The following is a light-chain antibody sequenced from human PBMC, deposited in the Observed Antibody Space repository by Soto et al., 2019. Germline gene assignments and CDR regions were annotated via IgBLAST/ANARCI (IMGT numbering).Light chain of an antibody. CDR2: EGS. CDR3: CSYAGSSTYG. J-gene: IGLJ1*01. V-gene: IGLV2-23*01. Sequence: QSVLTQPASVSGSPGQSITISCTGTSSDVGSYNLVSWYQQHPGKAPKLMIYEGSKRPSGVSNRFSGSKSGNTASLTISGLQAEDEADYYCCSYAGSSTYGFGPGTKLTVL. CDR1: SSDVGSYNL.